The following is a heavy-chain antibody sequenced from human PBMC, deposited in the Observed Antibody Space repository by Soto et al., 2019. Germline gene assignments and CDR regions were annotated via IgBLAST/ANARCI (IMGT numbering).Heavy chain of an antibody. D-gene: IGHD6-19*01. J-gene: IGHJ5*02. CDR2: IYYSGST. CDR3: ARCRIAVADNWFDP. V-gene: IGHV4-30-4*01. CDR1: GGSISSYY. Sequence: PSETLSLTCTVSGGSISSYYWSWIRQPPGKGLEWIGYIYYSGSTYYNPSLKSRVTISVDTSKNQLSLKLSSVTAADTAVYYCARCRIAVADNWFDPWGQGTLVTVSS.